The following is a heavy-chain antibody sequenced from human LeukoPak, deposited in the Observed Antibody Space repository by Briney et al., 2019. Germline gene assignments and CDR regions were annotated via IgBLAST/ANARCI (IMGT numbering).Heavy chain of an antibody. V-gene: IGHV4-38-2*02. CDR2: IYYSGNT. CDR1: GYSISSGYF. J-gene: IGHJ4*02. CDR3: ARQTGSGLFILP. Sequence: SETLSLTCTVSGYSISSGYFWGWIRQPPGQGLEWTGSIYYSGNTYYNASLKSQVSISIDTSKNQFSLRLTSVTAADTAVYYCARQTGSGLFILPGGQGTLVTVSS. D-gene: IGHD3/OR15-3a*01.